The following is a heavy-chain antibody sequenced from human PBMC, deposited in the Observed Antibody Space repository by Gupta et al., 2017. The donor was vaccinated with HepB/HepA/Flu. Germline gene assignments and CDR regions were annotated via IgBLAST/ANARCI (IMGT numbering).Heavy chain of an antibody. CDR2: ISAYNGNT. V-gene: IGHV1-18*01. CDR1: GYTFTSYG. J-gene: IGHJ6*02. Sequence: QVQLVQSGAEVKKPGASVKVSCKASGYTFTSYGISWVRQAPGQGLEWMGWISAYNGNTNYAQKLQGRVTMTTDTSTSTAYMELRSLRSEDTAVYYCAGSGSYRPYYYYYGMDVWGQGTTVTVSS. CDR3: AGSGSYRPYYYYYGMDV. D-gene: IGHD1-26*01.